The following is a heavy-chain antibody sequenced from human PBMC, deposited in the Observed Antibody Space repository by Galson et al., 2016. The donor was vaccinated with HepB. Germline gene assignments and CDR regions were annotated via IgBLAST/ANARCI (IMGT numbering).Heavy chain of an antibody. CDR3: AKDGRATLTGDHFDH. CDR2: ISYDESHI. V-gene: IGHV3-30*18. Sequence: SLRLSCAASGFPFSYRAMHWVRQAPGKGLERVALISYDESHISYADSVKGRFTISRDKSKNTLYLQMNSLRAEDTAVYYCAKDGRATLTGDHFDHWGQGTLVTVSS. J-gene: IGHJ4*02. CDR1: GFPFSYRA. D-gene: IGHD7-27*01.